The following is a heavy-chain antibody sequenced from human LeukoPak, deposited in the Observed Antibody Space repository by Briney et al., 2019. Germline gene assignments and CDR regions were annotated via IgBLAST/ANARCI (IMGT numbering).Heavy chain of an antibody. CDR1: GGSISSSNW. CDR2: IYHSGST. J-gene: IGHJ4*02. CDR3: ARGTNYGDYEADYFDY. Sequence: SETLSLTCAVSGGSISSSNWWSWVRQPPGKGLEWIGEIYHSGSTNYNTSLKSRVTISVDTSKNQFSLKLSSVTAADTAVYYCARGTNYGDYEADYFDYWGQGTLVTVSS. V-gene: IGHV4-4*02. D-gene: IGHD4-17*01.